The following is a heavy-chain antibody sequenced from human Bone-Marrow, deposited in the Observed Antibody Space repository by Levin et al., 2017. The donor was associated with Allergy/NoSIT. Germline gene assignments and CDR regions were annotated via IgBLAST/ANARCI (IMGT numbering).Heavy chain of an antibody. D-gene: IGHD2-21*02. CDR2: ISWNSGSI. J-gene: IGHJ4*02. CDR3: AKDMRRISVVTAPDFDY. V-gene: IGHV3-9*01. CDR1: GFTFDDYA. Sequence: GGSLRLSCAASGFTFDDYAMHWVRQAPGKGLEWVSGISWNSGSIGYADSVKGRFTISRDNAKNSLYLQMNSLRAEDTALYYCAKDMRRISVVTAPDFDYWGQGTLVTVSS.